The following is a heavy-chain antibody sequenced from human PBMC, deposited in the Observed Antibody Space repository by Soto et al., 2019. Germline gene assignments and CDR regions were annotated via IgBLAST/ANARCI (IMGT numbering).Heavy chain of an antibody. CDR1: GYTFTSYA. CDR2: INAGNGNT. Sequence: ASVKVSCKASGYTFTSYAMNWVRQAPGQRLEWMGWINAGNGNTKYSQKFQGRVTITRDTSASTAYMELSSLRSEDTAVYYCARDDSYYYDSSGSRVPLYYWGQGTLVTVSS. CDR3: ARDDSYYYDSSGSRVPLYY. J-gene: IGHJ4*02. V-gene: IGHV1-3*01. D-gene: IGHD3-22*01.